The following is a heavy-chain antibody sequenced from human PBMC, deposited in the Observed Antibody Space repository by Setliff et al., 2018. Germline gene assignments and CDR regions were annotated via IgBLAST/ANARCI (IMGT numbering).Heavy chain of an antibody. CDR1: GYRFTTYG. CDR3: VIPFCAGATCPPS. CDR2: ISPYNGNT. D-gene: IGHD2-21*01. Sequence: GASVKVSCKASGYRFTTYGINWVRQAPGQGLEWMGWISPYNGNTKYAQKFQGRVTMTADTSTSTAYMELRSLRFDDTAVYYCVIPFCAGATCPPSWGQGTLVTVSS. V-gene: IGHV1-18*01. J-gene: IGHJ4*02.